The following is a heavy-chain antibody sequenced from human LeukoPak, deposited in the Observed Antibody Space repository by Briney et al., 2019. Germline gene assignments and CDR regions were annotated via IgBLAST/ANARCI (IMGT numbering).Heavy chain of an antibody. CDR1: GGSISSSSYY. V-gene: IGHV4-39*01. Sequence: SETLSLTCTVSGGSISSSSYYWGWIRQPPGKGLEWIGSIYYSGSTYYNPSLKSRVTISVDTSKNQFSLKLSSGTAADTAVYYCARHLGQQLPRGWFDPWGQGTLVTVSS. J-gene: IGHJ5*02. CDR3: ARHLGQQLPRGWFDP. D-gene: IGHD6-13*01. CDR2: IYYSGST.